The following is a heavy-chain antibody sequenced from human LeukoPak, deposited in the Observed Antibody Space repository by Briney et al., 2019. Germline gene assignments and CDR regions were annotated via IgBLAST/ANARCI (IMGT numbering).Heavy chain of an antibody. CDR1: GFTFSSYA. CDR3: AKGGSGWYVLDY. CDR2: ISYDGSNK. D-gene: IGHD6-19*01. J-gene: IGHJ4*02. V-gene: IGHV3-30-3*01. Sequence: GGSLRLSCAASGFTFSSYAMHWVRQAPGKGLEWVAVISYDGSNKYYADSVKGRFTISRDNSKNTLYLQMNSLRAEDTAVYYCAKGGSGWYVLDYWGQGTLVTVSS.